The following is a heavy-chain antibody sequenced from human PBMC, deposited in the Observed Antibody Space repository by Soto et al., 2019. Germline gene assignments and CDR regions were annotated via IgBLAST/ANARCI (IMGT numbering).Heavy chain of an antibody. Sequence: ASVMVSCKASGYSFTSYSMHWVRQAPGQGLEWMGVINPSGGSANYAQKLQGRVTMTTDTSTSTAYMELRSLRSDDSAVYYCARDQITIFGVVTAPYYYYGMDVWGQGTTVTVSS. CDR1: GYSFTSYS. CDR3: ARDQITIFGVVTAPYYYYGMDV. V-gene: IGHV1-46*01. D-gene: IGHD3-3*01. CDR2: INPSGGSA. J-gene: IGHJ6*02.